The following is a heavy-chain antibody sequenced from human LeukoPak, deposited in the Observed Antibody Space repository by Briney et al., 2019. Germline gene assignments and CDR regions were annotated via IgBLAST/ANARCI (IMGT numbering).Heavy chain of an antibody. Sequence: TGGSLRLSCAASGFTVSSYAMGWVRQAPGKGLEWVSAISGRGGSTYYADSVKGRFTISRDNSKNTRYLQMNSLRAEDTAVYYCAKDSDVLAAAGTPDYWGQGTLVTVSS. CDR1: GFTVSSYA. CDR3: AKDSDVLAAAGTPDY. V-gene: IGHV3-23*01. J-gene: IGHJ4*02. D-gene: IGHD6-13*01. CDR2: ISGRGGST.